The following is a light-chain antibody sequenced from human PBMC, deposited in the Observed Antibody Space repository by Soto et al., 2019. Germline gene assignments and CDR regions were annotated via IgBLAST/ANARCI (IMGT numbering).Light chain of an antibody. V-gene: IGKV3-20*01. CDR1: QSIPNNN. J-gene: IGKJ1*01. CDR2: GAF. Sequence: EIVLTQSPGTLSLSPGGSATLSCGASQSIPNNNLAWYQQKPGQAPRLLFYGAFNRASGIPDRFSGSGSGTDFTLTISRVEPVDFAVYSCQQYHSSPWTFGQGTKVDI. CDR3: QQYHSSPWT.